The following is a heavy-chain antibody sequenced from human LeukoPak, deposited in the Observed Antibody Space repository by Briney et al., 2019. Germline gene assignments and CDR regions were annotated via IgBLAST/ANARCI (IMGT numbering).Heavy chain of an antibody. V-gene: IGHV4-59*08. J-gene: IGHJ3*01. CDR3: ARPMVPAVNVCFSG. CDR2: ISYSGST. Sequence: SETLSLTCAGSADSISLSHGSLVPQPPGKGLEWIGRISYSGSTNYNPSLKSRVTISVDTSKNQFSLKLSSVTAADTAVYYCARPMVPAVNVCFSGWGQATMVTVSS. D-gene: IGHD3-10*01. CDR1: ADSISLSH.